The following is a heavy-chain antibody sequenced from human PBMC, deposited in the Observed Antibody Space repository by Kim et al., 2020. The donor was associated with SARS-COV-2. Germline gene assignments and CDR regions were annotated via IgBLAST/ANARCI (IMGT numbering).Heavy chain of an antibody. J-gene: IGHJ4*02. CDR2: REN. Sequence: RENEYMDSLKGRVTISRYNAKNSLYLQMNSLRAEDTAVYYCARGPEPYDYWGQGTLVTVSS. CDR3: ARGPEPYDY. V-gene: IGHV3-7*01.